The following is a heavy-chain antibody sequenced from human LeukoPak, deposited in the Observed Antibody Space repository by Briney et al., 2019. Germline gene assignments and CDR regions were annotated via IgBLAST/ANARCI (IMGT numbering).Heavy chain of an antibody. CDR2: TYYRSKWYN. CDR3: ARDKQRAATYYYYGMDV. J-gene: IGHJ6*02. Sequence: SQTLSLTYAISGDSVSSNSAAWNWIRQSPSRGLEWLGRTYYRSKWYNDYSVSVKSRITINPDTSKNQFSLQLNSVTPEDTAVYYCARDKQRAATYYYYGMDVWGQGTTVTVSS. D-gene: IGHD2-15*01. V-gene: IGHV6-1*01. CDR1: GDSVSSNSAA.